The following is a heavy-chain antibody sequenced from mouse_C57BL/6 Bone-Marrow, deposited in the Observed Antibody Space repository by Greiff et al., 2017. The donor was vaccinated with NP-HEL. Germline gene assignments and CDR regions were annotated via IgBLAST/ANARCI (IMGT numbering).Heavy chain of an antibody. D-gene: IGHD2-1*01. CDR1: GYTFTSYW. CDR3: AREGDGNYVRYFDY. J-gene: IGHJ2*01. Sequence: VKLQQPGAELVKPGASVKLSCKASGYTFTSYWMHWVKQRPGQGLEWIGMIHPNSGSTNYNEKFKSKATLTVDKSSSTAYMQLSSLTSEDSAVYYCAREGDGNYVRYFDYWGQGTTLTVSS. CDR2: IHPNSGST. V-gene: IGHV1-64*01.